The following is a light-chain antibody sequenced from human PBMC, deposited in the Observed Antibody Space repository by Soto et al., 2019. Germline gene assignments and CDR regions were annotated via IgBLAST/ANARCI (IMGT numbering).Light chain of an antibody. CDR3: QQRHNWPRT. V-gene: IGKV3-11*01. CDR1: QRVSTF. Sequence: EIVMTQAPATLSVSPGDRATLYCRASQRVSTFLAWYQQRPGQAPRILISEASNRATGIPARFSGIVSGTDFTLTIRRLETEDCAVYYCQQRHNWPRTFGPVTKGDIK. J-gene: IGKJ1*01. CDR2: EAS.